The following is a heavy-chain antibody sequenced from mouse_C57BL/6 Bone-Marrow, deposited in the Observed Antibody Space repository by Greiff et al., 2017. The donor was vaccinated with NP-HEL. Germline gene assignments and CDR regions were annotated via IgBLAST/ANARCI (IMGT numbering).Heavy chain of an antibody. CDR1: GFNIKDYY. CDR3: AYYYGSRWAMDY. D-gene: IGHD1-1*01. Sequence: EVQGVESGAELVKPGASVKLSCTASGFNIKDYYMHWVKQRTEQGLEWIGRIDPEDGETKYAPKFQGKATITADTSSNTAYLQLSSLTSEDTAVYYCAYYYGSRWAMDYWGQGTSVTVSS. J-gene: IGHJ4*01. CDR2: IDPEDGET. V-gene: IGHV14-2*01.